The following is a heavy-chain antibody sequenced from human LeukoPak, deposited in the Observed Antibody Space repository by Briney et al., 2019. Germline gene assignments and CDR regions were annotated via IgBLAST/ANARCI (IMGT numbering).Heavy chain of an antibody. CDR2: IYPGGSET. J-gene: IGHJ4*02. V-gene: IGHV5-51*01. CDR1: GYSFISYW. Sequence: GESLKISCKASGYSFISYWIGWVRQMPGKGLEWMGIIYPGGSETRYSPSFQGQISISVDKSISTAYLQWSSLKASDTAMYYCARALPGINNWNEFDYWGQGTRVTVSS. CDR3: ARALPGINNWNEFDY. D-gene: IGHD1-20*01.